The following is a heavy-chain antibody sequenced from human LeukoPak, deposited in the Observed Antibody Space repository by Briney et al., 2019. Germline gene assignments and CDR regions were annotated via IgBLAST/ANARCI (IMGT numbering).Heavy chain of an antibody. V-gene: IGHV1-2*02. CDR1: GYTFTGYY. CDR2: INPNSGGT. D-gene: IGHD3-22*01. J-gene: IGHJ4*02. CDR3: ASIERKYYYDSSAYSAPDY. Sequence: ASVKVSCKASGYTFTGYYMHWVRQAPGQGLEWMGWINPNSGGTNYAQKFQGRVTMTRDTSISTAYMELSSLRSEDTAVYYCASIERKYYYDSSAYSAPDYWGQGTLVTVSS.